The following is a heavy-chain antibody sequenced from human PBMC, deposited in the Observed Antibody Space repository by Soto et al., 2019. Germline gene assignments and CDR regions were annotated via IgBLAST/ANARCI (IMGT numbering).Heavy chain of an antibody. V-gene: IGHV3-30*18. CDR2: ISYDGSNK. Sequence: GGSLRLSCAASGFTFSSYGMHWVRQAPGKGLEWVAVISYDGSNKYYADSVKGRFTISRDNSKNTLYLKMNSLRAEDTAVYYCAKRYRGSQEPFVDYWGQGTLVTVSS. J-gene: IGHJ4*02. D-gene: IGHD1-26*01. CDR3: AKRYRGSQEPFVDY. CDR1: GFTFSSYG.